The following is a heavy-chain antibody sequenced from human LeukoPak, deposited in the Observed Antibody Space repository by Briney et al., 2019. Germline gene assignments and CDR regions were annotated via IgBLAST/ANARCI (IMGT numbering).Heavy chain of an antibody. CDR3: ASLYSSSWFDAFDI. CDR2: IYYSGST. Sequence: SETLSLTCTVSGGSISRYYWSWIRQPPGKGLEWVGYIYYSGSTNYNPSLKSRVTISVDTSKNQFSLKLSSVTAADTAVYYCASLYSSSWFDAFDIWGQGTMVTVSS. CDR1: GGSISRYY. V-gene: IGHV4-59*01. D-gene: IGHD6-13*01. J-gene: IGHJ3*02.